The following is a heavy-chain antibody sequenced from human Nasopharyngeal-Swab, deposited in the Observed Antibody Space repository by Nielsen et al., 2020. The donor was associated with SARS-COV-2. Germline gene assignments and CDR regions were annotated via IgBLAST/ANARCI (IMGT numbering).Heavy chain of an antibody. D-gene: IGHD6-6*01. J-gene: IGHJ4*02. CDR1: GFTFTSYE. V-gene: IGHV4-59*08. CDR3: ARSRRTSYSSSYYFDY. Sequence: GSLRLSCAASGFTFTSYEMNWVRQAPGEGLEWVGYIYYSGSTNYNPSLKSRVTISVDTSKNQFSLKLSSVTAADTAVYYCARSRRTSYSSSYYFDYWGQGTLVTVSS. CDR2: IYYSGST.